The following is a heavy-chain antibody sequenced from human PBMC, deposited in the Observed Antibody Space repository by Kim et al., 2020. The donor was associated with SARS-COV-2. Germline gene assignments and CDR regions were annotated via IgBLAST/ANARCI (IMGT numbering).Heavy chain of an antibody. V-gene: IGHV1-46*01. Sequence: SYAQKFQGRGTMTRDTSTSTVYMELSSLRSEDTAVYYCARPAIFSDGMDVWGQGTTVTVSS. J-gene: IGHJ6*02. D-gene: IGHD3-3*01. CDR3: ARPAIFSDGMDV.